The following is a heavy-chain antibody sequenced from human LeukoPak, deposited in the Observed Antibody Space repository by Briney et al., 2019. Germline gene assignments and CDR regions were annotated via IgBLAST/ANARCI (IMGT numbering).Heavy chain of an antibody. CDR3: VRDRGTYRPIDY. V-gene: IGHV3-21*04. D-gene: IGHD1-26*01. Sequence: GGSLRLSCAASGFTLSSYSMNWVRQAPGKGLEWVSSISYTGTYIYYADSVKGRFTISRDNAQNSLYLQMNSLRAEDTAIYYCVRDRGTYRPIDYWGQGTLVTVSS. CDR1: GFTLSSYS. J-gene: IGHJ4*02. CDR2: ISYTGTYI.